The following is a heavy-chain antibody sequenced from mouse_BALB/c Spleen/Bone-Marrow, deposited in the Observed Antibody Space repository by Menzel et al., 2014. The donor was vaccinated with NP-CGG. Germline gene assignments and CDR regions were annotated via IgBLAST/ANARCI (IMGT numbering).Heavy chain of an antibody. Sequence: QVQLQQPGPELVKPGASVKISCKASGYSFTSYYIHWVKQRPGQGLEWIGWIFPGSGNTKYNEKFKGKATLTADTSSSTAYMQLSSRTSEDSAVYFCAKRDKYDDYAMDYWGQGTSVTVSS. V-gene: IGHV1-66*01. CDR3: AKRDKYDDYAMDY. CDR1: GYSFTSYY. D-gene: IGHD2-14*01. J-gene: IGHJ4*01. CDR2: IFPGSGNT.